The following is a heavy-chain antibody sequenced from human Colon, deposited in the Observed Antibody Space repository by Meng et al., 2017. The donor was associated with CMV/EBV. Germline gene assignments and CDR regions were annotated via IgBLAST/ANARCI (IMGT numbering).Heavy chain of an antibody. CDR1: GITLSAYA. CDR3: AKHVAGPNKGWFDP. CDR2: VYSSATST. D-gene: IGHD4/OR15-4a*01. V-gene: IGHV3-23*03. Sequence: GESLKISCAASGITLSAYAVTWVRQAPGQGLEWVSMVYSSATSTFYADSVRGRFTISRDNSKNTVYLQMNNLRAEDTALYYCAKHVAGPNKGWFDPWGQGTLVTVSS. J-gene: IGHJ5*02.